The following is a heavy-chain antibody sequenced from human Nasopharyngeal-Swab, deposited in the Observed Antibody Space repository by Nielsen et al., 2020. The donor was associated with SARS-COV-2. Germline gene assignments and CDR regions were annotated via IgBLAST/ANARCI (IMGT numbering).Heavy chain of an antibody. V-gene: IGHV3-21*01. CDR1: GFTFSTYN. J-gene: IGHJ6*02. D-gene: IGHD3-3*01. Sequence: GSLRLSCAASGFTFSTYNMNWVRQVPGKGLEWISSISSSSTYIYYADSVKGRFTISRDNAKNSLYLQMNSLRAEDTAVYYCARDGLDYDFWSAYFMDVWGQGTTVTVSS. CDR3: ARDGLDYDFWSAYFMDV. CDR2: ISSSSTYI.